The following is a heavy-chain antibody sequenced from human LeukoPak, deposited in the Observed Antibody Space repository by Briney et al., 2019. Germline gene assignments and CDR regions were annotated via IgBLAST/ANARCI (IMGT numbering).Heavy chain of an antibody. Sequence: PSETLSLTCAVYGGSFSGYYWSWIRQPPGKGLEWIGEINHSGSTNYNPSLKSRVTISVDTSKNQFSLKLSSVTAADTAVYYCARDRAYYDSSGQCFDYWGQGTLVTVSS. V-gene: IGHV4-34*01. CDR2: INHSGST. D-gene: IGHD3-22*01. CDR1: GGSFSGYY. J-gene: IGHJ4*02. CDR3: ARDRAYYDSSGQCFDY.